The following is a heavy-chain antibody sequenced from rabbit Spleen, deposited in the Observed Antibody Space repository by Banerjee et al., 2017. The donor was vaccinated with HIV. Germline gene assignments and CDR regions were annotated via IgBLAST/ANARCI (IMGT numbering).Heavy chain of an antibody. J-gene: IGHJ4*01. CDR2: INAVTGKA. Sequence: VESGGGLVKPGASLTLTCKASGFSFSSGYDMCWVRQAPGKGLEWIACINAVTGKAVYASWAKGRFTFSKTSSTTVTLQMTSLTVADTATYFCARDGAGGSYFALWGPGTLVTVS. CDR3: ARDGAGGSYFAL. CDR1: GFSFSSGYD. D-gene: IGHD8-1*01. V-gene: IGHV1S40*01.